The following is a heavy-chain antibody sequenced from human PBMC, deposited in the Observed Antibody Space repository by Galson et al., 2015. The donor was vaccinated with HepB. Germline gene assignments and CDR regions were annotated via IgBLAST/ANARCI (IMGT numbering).Heavy chain of an antibody. CDR3: ARAPYSSGWPNFDY. CDR2: INSDGSST. D-gene: IGHD6-19*01. Sequence: SLRLSCAASGFTFSSYWMHWVRQAPGKGLVWVSRINSDGSSTSYADSVKGRFTISRDNAKNTLYLQMNSLRAEDTAVYYCARAPYSSGWPNFDYWGQGTLVTVSS. CDR1: GFTFSSYW. V-gene: IGHV3-74*01. J-gene: IGHJ4*02.